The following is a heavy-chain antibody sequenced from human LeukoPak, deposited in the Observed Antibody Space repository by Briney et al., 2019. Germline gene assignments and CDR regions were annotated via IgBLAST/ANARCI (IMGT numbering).Heavy chain of an antibody. CDR2: IQTSGST. CDR1: GGSISSYY. CDR3: ARGVAYCTNGICYSRETEYFQY. D-gene: IGHD2-8*01. V-gene: IGHV4-4*07. J-gene: IGHJ1*01. Sequence: PSETLSLTCTVSGGSISSYYWSWIRQPAGKGLEWLRRIQTSGSTNYNPSLKSRVTMSVDTSKNQFSLKLSSVTAADTAVYYCARGVAYCTNGICYSRETEYFQYWGQGTLVTVSS.